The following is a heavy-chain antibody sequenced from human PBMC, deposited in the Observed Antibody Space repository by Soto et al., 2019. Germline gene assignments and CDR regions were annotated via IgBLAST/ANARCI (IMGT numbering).Heavy chain of an antibody. CDR1: GGSISSYY. Sequence: QVQLQESGPGLVKPSETLSLTCTVSGGSISSYYWSWIRQPPGKGLEWIGYIYYSGSTNYNPSLKSRVTISVDTSKNQFSLKLSSVTAADTAVYYCARARIFPFVDYWGQGTLVTVSS. CDR2: IYYSGST. CDR3: ARARIFPFVDY. J-gene: IGHJ4*02. V-gene: IGHV4-59*01. D-gene: IGHD3-3*01.